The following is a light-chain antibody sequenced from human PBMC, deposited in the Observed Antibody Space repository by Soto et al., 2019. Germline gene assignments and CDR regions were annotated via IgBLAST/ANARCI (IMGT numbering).Light chain of an antibody. V-gene: IGKV3-20*01. Sequence: EIVLTQSPGTLSLSPGERATLSCRASQSVSSSYLAWYQQKPGQAPRLLIYGASSRATGIPDRFSGSGSGTDFTLTISRLEPEDFAVYYCQQYGFTFGPGPKVDIK. CDR1: QSVSSSY. CDR2: GAS. CDR3: QQYGFT. J-gene: IGKJ3*01.